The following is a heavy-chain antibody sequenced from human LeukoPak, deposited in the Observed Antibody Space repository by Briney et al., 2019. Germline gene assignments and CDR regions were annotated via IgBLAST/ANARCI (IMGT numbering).Heavy chain of an antibody. V-gene: IGHV1-18*01. Sequence: ASVKVSCKASGYTFTSSGISWVRQAPGQGLEWMGWISAYKGNTNYAQKLQGRVTMTTDTSTSTAYMELRSLRSEDTAVYYCARSDYYDSSGYYYGYWGQGTLVTVSS. CDR3: ARSDYYDSSGYYYGY. CDR2: ISAYKGNT. D-gene: IGHD3-22*01. J-gene: IGHJ4*02. CDR1: GYTFTSSG.